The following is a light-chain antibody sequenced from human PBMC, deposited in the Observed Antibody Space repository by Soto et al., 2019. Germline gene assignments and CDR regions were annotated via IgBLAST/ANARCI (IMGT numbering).Light chain of an antibody. J-gene: IGLJ1*01. Sequence: QSVLTQPASVSGSPGQSITISCTGTSSDVGNYKYVSWYQQHPGKAPKLMVFEVSNRPSGVSYRSSGSKSGNTASLTISGLQAEDEADYFCSSYSISTAYLFGTGTKVTVL. CDR1: SSDVGNYKY. V-gene: IGLV2-14*01. CDR2: EVS. CDR3: SSYSISTAYL.